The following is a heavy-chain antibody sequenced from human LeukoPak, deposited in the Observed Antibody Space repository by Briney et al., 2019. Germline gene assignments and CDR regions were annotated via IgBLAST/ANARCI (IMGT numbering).Heavy chain of an antibody. V-gene: IGHV3-23*01. Sequence: LTGASLRLSCAASGFTFSSYAMSWVRQAPGKGLGWVSAISGSGGSTYYADSVKGRFTISRDNSKNTLYLQMNSLRAEDTAVYYCAKDQIYYDSSGYYGLAEYFQHWGQGTLVTVSS. CDR3: AKDQIYYDSSGYYGLAEYFQH. J-gene: IGHJ1*01. CDR2: ISGSGGST. CDR1: GFTFSSYA. D-gene: IGHD3-22*01.